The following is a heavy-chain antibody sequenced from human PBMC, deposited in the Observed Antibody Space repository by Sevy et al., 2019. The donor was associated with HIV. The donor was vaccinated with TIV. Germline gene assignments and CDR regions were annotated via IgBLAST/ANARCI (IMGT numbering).Heavy chain of an antibody. D-gene: IGHD3-22*01. Sequence: GGSLRLSCAASGFTFSSYAMSWVRQAPGKGLEWVSGLSGYGGSTYYAYSVKGRFTISRDNSKNTLYLQMNSLRAEDTAVYYCAKDRITMIGVAFDVWGQGTMVTVSS. CDR2: LSGYGGST. V-gene: IGHV3-23*01. CDR3: AKDRITMIGVAFDV. J-gene: IGHJ3*01. CDR1: GFTFSSYA.